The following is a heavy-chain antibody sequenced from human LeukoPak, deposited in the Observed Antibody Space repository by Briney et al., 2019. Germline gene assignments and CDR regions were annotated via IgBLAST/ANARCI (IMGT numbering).Heavy chain of an antibody. CDR2: ISWNSDSL. J-gene: IGHJ4*02. D-gene: IGHD6-19*01. CDR3: ARGHGYSSGWYFDY. V-gene: IGHV3-9*01. Sequence: GRSLRLSCAASGFTFDDYAMHWVRQAPGKGLEWVSGISWNSDSLGYADSVKGRFIISRDNAKGSLYLQMDSLRAEDTALYYCARGHGYSSGWYFDYWGQGTLVTVSS. CDR1: GFTFDDYA.